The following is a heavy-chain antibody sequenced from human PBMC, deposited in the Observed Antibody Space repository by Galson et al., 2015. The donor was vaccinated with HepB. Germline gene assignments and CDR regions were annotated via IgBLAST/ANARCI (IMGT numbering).Heavy chain of an antibody. D-gene: IGHD6-19*01. J-gene: IGHJ5*02. CDR2: VIPIFGTA. CDR3: ARAGYSSGWYDNWFDP. V-gene: IGHV1-69*13. Sequence: SVKVSCKASGGTFSSYAISWVRQAPGQGLEWMGGVIPIFGTANYAQKFQGRVTITADESTSTAYMELSSLRSEDTAVYYCARAGYSSGWYDNWFDPWGQGTLVTVSS. CDR1: GGTFSSYA.